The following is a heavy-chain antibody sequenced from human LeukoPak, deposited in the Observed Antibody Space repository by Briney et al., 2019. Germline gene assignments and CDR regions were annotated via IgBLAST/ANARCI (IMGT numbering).Heavy chain of an antibody. Sequence: PGGSLRLSCAASGFTFSSAWMHWVRQAPGTGLVRVSRITDDATTTYADSVRGRFTISRDNAKNILYLQMNSLRVEDTAVYYCVRDRVGPDYWGQGTLVTVSS. V-gene: IGHV3-74*03. CDR2: ITDDATT. CDR3: VRDRVGPDY. CDR1: GFTFSSAW. D-gene: IGHD1-26*01. J-gene: IGHJ4*02.